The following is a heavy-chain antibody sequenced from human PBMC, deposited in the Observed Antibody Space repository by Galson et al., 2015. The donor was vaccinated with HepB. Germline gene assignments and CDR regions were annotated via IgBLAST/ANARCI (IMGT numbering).Heavy chain of an antibody. D-gene: IGHD2-2*01. Sequence: SVKVSCKASGYTFIDCYMYWVRQAPGQGLEWMGWINPNSGGTNYAQKFQGRVTMTRDTSISTAYMELSRLRSDDTAVYYCARLFGCSTTSWGVCDYWGQGTLVTVSS. J-gene: IGHJ4*02. CDR3: ARLFGCSTTSWGVCDY. CDR2: INPNSGGT. V-gene: IGHV1-2*02. CDR1: GYTFIDCY.